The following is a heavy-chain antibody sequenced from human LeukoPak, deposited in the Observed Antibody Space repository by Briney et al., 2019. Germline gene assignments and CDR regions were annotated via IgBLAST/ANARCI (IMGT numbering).Heavy chain of an antibody. Sequence: GATLRLSCAASAFTGSRNDMCFGSQAPGKGLHWDSLIENGGSTYYAYCVKGRLTIFRDNSRITLYLQTYSLRVEDTAVYYCARKVGYGYGSDIWGQGTMVTVSS. CDR3: ARKVGYGYGSDI. J-gene: IGHJ3*02. D-gene: IGHD4-17*01. V-gene: IGHV3-53*01. CDR2: IENGGST. CDR1: AFTGSRND.